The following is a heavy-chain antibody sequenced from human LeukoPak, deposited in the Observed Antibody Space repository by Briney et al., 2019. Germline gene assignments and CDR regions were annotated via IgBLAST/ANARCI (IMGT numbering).Heavy chain of an antibody. CDR2: IYYSGST. CDR3: ASGDSSGYPNYYFDY. V-gene: IGHV4-59*01. D-gene: IGHD3-22*01. Sequence: PSETLSLTCTVSGGSISSYYWSWIRQPPGKGLEWIGYIYYSGSTNYNPSLKSRVTVSVDTSKNQFSLKLSSVTAADTAVYYCASGDSSGYPNYYFDYWGQGTLVTVSS. CDR1: GGSISSYY. J-gene: IGHJ4*02.